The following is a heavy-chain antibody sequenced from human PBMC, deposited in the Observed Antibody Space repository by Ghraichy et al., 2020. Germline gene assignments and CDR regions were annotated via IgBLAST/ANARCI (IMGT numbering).Heavy chain of an antibody. Sequence: GESLNISCNGSGYTFTSYWIGWVRQMPGKGLEWMGVIDPDDSDTRYSPSFQGQVTISVDKSINTAYLQWSSLKASDTAIYYCGRHWRSNSGWYGDFWGQGTLVTVSS. V-gene: IGHV5-51*01. J-gene: IGHJ4*02. D-gene: IGHD6-19*01. CDR1: GYTFTSYW. CDR2: IDPDDSDT. CDR3: GRHWRSNSGWYGDF.